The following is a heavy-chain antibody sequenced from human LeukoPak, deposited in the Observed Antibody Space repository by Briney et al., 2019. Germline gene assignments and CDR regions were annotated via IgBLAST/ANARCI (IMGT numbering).Heavy chain of an antibody. J-gene: IGHJ6*02. CDR3: ARGNYYGMDV. CDR1: GFILSSYW. Sequence: PGGSLRLSCAASGFILSSYWMSWVRQAPGKGLVWVSRINSDGSSTSYADSVKGRFTISRDNATLYLQMNSLRAEDTAVYYCARGNYYGMDVWGQGTTVTVSS. CDR2: INSDGSST. V-gene: IGHV3-74*01.